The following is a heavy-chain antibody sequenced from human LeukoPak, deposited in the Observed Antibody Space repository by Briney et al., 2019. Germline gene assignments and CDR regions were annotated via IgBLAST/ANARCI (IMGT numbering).Heavy chain of an antibody. J-gene: IGHJ4*02. Sequence: ASVKVSCKASGYTFTGYYIHWVRQAPGQGLEWMGWINPKSGGTKYVQKFQGWVTMTRDTSISTAYMELNRLRSDDTAVYYCAKSFDSTGYYDYWGQGTLVTVSS. CDR3: AKSFDSTGYYDY. CDR1: GYTFTGYY. CDR2: INPKSGGT. D-gene: IGHD3-22*01. V-gene: IGHV1-2*04.